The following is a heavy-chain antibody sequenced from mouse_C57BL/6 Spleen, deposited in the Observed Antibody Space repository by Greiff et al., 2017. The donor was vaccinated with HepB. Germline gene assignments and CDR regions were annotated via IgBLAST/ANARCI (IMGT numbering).Heavy chain of an antibody. CDR2: ISSGSSTI. J-gene: IGHJ3*01. CDR3: ARAIDGYYLVFAY. CDR1: GFTFSDYG. D-gene: IGHD2-3*01. Sequence: EVKLVESGGGLVKPGGSLKLSCAASGFTFSDYGMHWVRQAPEKGLEWVAYISSGSSTIYYADTVKGRFTISRDNAKNTLFLQMTSLRSEDTAMYDCARAIDGYYLVFAYWGQGTLVTVSA. V-gene: IGHV5-17*01.